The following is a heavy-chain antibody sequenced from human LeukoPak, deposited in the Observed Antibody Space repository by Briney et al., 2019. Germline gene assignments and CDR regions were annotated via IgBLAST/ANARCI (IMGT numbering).Heavy chain of an antibody. Sequence: PGGSLRLSCAASGFTFDDYAMHWVRQAPGKGLEWVSGISWNSGSTGYADSVKGRFTISRDNAKNSLYLQMNSLRAEDTALYYCAKDMGYGSGSPKTALVDYWGQGTLVTVSS. D-gene: IGHD3-10*01. J-gene: IGHJ4*02. V-gene: IGHV3-9*01. CDR3: AKDMGYGSGSPKTALVDY. CDR2: ISWNSGST. CDR1: GFTFDDYA.